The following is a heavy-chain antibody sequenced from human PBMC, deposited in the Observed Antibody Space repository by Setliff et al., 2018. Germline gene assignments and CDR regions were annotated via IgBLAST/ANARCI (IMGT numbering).Heavy chain of an antibody. CDR3: ARASRFATIVWKGDYYMDV. CDR2: TIPMFGST. CDR1: GDTFSSYG. D-gene: IGHD3-16*02. J-gene: IGHJ6*03. Sequence: SVKVSCKASGDTFSSYGISWVRQAPGQGLEWMGGTIPMFGSTSYAQKFQGRVTIITDESTTTAYMELSSLGSEDTAMYYCARASRFATIVWKGDYYMDVWGKGTTVTVSS. V-gene: IGHV1-69*05.